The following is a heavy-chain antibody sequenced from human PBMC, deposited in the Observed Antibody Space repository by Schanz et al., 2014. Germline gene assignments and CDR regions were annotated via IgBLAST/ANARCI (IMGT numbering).Heavy chain of an antibody. CDR1: GFSFSGFA. Sequence: QVQLEESGGGVVQPGGSLRLSCVASGFSFSGFAVHWVRQAPGKGLEWVSIVSHDGFTKHYADSVRGRFTLSRDNAKNSLYLQMNSLRPEDTAVYYCAKYGGELGVSFEYWGQGTLVTVSS. CDR2: VSHDGFTK. CDR3: AKYGGELGVSFEY. D-gene: IGHD7-27*01. V-gene: IGHV3-30*04. J-gene: IGHJ4*02.